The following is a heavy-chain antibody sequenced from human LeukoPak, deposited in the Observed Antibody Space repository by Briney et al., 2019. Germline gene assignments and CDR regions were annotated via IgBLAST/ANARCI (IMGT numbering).Heavy chain of an antibody. Sequence: GGSLRLSCAASGFMFRSFEMYWVRQAPGKGLAWIAYISSGAITMYYADSVKGRFTISRDDAKNSLFLQMNSLRAEDTAVYYCALLAVASDFDYWGQGALVTVSS. CDR3: ALLAVASDFDY. V-gene: IGHV3-48*03. J-gene: IGHJ4*02. CDR2: ISSGAITM. D-gene: IGHD6-19*01. CDR1: GFMFRSFE.